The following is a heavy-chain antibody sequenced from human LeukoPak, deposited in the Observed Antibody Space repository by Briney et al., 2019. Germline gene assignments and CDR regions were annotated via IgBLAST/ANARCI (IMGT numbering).Heavy chain of an antibody. Sequence: GDSLKISCKCSGYSFTSYWIVWVRQMPGKGLEWMGVIYPRDSDTRYSPSFQGQVTISADKSVSTVYLQWSSLQPSDSAMYYCARSGDGYNRLDYWGQGTLVTVSS. V-gene: IGHV5-51*01. CDR1: GYSFTSYW. CDR2: IYPRDSDT. D-gene: IGHD5-24*01. CDR3: ARSGDGYNRLDY. J-gene: IGHJ4*02.